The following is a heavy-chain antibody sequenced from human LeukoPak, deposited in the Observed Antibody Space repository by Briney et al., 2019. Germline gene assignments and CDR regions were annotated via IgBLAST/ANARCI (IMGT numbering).Heavy chain of an antibody. Sequence: SVKVSCKASGGTFSSYAISWVRQAPGHGLEWMGGIIPIFGTANYAQKFQGRVTITTDESTSTAYMELSSLRSEDTAVYYCARAYDSSGYVAFDIWGQGTMVTVSS. CDR1: GGTFSSYA. J-gene: IGHJ3*02. CDR2: IIPIFGTA. CDR3: ARAYDSSGYVAFDI. V-gene: IGHV1-69*05. D-gene: IGHD3-22*01.